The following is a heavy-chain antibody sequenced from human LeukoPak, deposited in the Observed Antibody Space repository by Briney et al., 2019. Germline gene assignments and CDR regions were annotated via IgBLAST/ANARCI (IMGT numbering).Heavy chain of an antibody. J-gene: IGHJ4*02. CDR3: ARGALLWFGAKMEYYFDY. Sequence: ASVKVSCKASGYTFTSYDINWVRQATGQGLEWMGWMNPNSGNTGYAQKFQGRVTITRNTSISTAYMELSSLRSEDTAVYYCARGALLWFGAKMEYYFDYWGQGTPLTVSS. CDR1: GYTFTSYD. V-gene: IGHV1-8*03. CDR2: MNPNSGNT. D-gene: IGHD3-10*01.